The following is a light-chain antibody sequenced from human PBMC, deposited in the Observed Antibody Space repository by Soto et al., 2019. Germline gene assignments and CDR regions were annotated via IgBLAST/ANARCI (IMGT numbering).Light chain of an antibody. CDR3: QQYNKWPPRFT. CDR2: GAS. CDR1: QSISSD. Sequence: EIVMTQSPATLFVSPGERATLSCRASQSISSDLAWYQQRPGQAPSLLIYGASTRATGIPARFSGSGSGTEFTLTISSLQSEDVAVYYCQQYNKWPPRFTFGPGTKVEIK. V-gene: IGKV3-15*01. J-gene: IGKJ3*01.